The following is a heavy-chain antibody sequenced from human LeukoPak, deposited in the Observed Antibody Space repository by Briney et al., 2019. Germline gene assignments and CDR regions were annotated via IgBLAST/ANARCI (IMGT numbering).Heavy chain of an antibody. CDR3: ARQSTPHGNFDY. V-gene: IGHV3-13*01. D-gene: IGHD1-26*01. J-gene: IGHJ4*02. CDR1: GFTLSSYA. CDR2: IGTAGDT. Sequence: GGSLRLSCAASGFTLSSYAMHWVRQPAEKGLEWVSAIGTAGDTFYPGSVKGRFTISRENAKKSLFLQMNGLRAEDTAVYYCARQSTPHGNFDYWGQGTLVTVSS.